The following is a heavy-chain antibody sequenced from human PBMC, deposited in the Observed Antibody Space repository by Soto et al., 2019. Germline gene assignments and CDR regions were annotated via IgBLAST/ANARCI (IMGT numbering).Heavy chain of an antibody. CDR1: GFTFSSYW. CDR3: ARELELLVGPGYYYGMDV. CDR2: INSDGSST. Sequence: GGSLRLSCAASGFTFSSYWMHWVRQAPGKGLVWVSRINSDGSSTSYADSVKGRFTISRDNAKNTLYLQMNSLRAEDTAVYYCARELELLVGPGYYYGMDVWGQGTTVTVSS. V-gene: IGHV3-74*01. D-gene: IGHD2-8*02. J-gene: IGHJ6*02.